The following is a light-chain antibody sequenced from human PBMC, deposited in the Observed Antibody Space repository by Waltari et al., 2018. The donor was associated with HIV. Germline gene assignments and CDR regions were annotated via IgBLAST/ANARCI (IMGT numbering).Light chain of an antibody. V-gene: IGKV3-20*01. CDR2: AAS. J-gene: IGKJ1*01. CDR1: QSVTSNY. CDR3: QQYGSSPQT. Sequence: EIWLTQSPGTLSLSPGERATLSCRASQSVTSNYLAWYQQKPGQAPRLLIYAASNRATGIPDRFSGSGSGTDFTLTISRLDPEDFALYFCQQYGSSPQTFGQGTKVEIQ.